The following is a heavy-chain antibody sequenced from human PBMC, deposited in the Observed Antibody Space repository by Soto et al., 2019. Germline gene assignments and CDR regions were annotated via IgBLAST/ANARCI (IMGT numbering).Heavy chain of an antibody. CDR2: ISAYNGDT. CDR1: GYSFTTYG. Sequence: VQLVQSPAEVKKSGASVKVSCQTSGYSFTTYGTSWVRQAPGQGLEWSGWISAYNGDTIYAQDFPGRATMTTETSTSTAYMELRSLRYDDTAIYSCARGRGSSSWFAISHYFDTWAQGTLVTVSS. V-gene: IGHV1-18*01. J-gene: IGHJ4*02. D-gene: IGHD6-13*01. CDR3: ARGRGSSSWFAISHYFDT.